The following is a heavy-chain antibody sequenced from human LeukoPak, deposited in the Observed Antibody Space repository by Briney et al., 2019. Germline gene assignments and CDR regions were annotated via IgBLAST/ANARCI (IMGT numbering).Heavy chain of an antibody. Sequence: ASVKFSCKASGGTFSSYAISWVRQAPGQGLEWMGGIIPIFGTANYAQKFQARVTITADKSTSTAYMELSSLRSEDTAVYYCASYGSGSYYRRPFDYRGQGTLVTVSS. CDR3: ASYGSGSYYRRPFDY. CDR2: IIPIFGTA. D-gene: IGHD3-10*01. V-gene: IGHV1-69*06. CDR1: GGTFSSYA. J-gene: IGHJ4*02.